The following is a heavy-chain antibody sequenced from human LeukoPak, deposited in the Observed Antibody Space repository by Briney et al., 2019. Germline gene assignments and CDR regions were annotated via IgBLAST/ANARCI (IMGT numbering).Heavy chain of an antibody. V-gene: IGHV4-59*01. CDR3: ATNTVTATYWYFDL. D-gene: IGHD4-17*01. CDR1: GGSISSYY. J-gene: IGHJ2*01. CDR2: IYYSGST. Sequence: SETLSLTCTVSGGSISSYYWSWIRQPPGKGLGWMGYIYYSGSTNYNPSLKSRVTISVDTSKNQFSLKLSSVTAADTAVYYCATNTVTATYWYFDLWGRGTLVTVSS.